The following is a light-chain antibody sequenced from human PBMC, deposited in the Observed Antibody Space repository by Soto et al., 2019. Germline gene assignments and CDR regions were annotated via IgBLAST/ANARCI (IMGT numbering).Light chain of an antibody. J-gene: IGKJ5*01. V-gene: IGKV3-20*01. CDR1: QSVSSSY. CDR3: QQYGSSLIT. CDR2: GTS. Sequence: EIVLTQSPGTLSLSPGERATLSCRASQSVSSSYLAGYQQKPGQAPRLLIYGTSRRATGIPDRFSGSGSGTDFTLTISRLEPEDFAVYYCQQYGSSLITFGQGTRLEIK.